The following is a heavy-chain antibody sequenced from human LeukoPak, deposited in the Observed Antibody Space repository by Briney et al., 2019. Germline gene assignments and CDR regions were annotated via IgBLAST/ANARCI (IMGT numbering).Heavy chain of an antibody. CDR2: IYTDGTT. V-gene: IGHV3-53*01. CDR3: ARATQLWESKHFYYYYYLDV. Sequence: GGSLRLACAASGFTINDNYMAWVRQAPGKGLDWVSFIYTDGTTVYADSVKGRLTLSRDYSKNILFLQINRLRAEDTAVYYCARATQLWESKHFYYYYYLDVWGKGTTDTVSS. J-gene: IGHJ6*03. CDR1: GFTINDNY. D-gene: IGHD3-16*01.